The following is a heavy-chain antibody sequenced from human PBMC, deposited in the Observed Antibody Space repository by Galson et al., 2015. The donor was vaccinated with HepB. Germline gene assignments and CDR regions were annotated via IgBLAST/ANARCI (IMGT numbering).Heavy chain of an antibody. CDR2: IGAPGDT. D-gene: IGHD4-17*01. V-gene: IGHV3-13*04. J-gene: IGHJ2*01. CDR3: ARGAYGDANWSFDL. Sequence: LRLSCAASGFTFSSHDMHWVRQSTGQGQEWVSAIGAPGDTYYPASVQGRFTISRENAKNSLYLQMNSLTAGDTAVYYCARGAYGDANWSFDLWGRGTLVTVSS. CDR1: GFTFSSHD.